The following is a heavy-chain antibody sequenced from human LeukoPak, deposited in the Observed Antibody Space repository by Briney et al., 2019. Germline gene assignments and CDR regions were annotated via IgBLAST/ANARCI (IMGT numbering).Heavy chain of an antibody. D-gene: IGHD2-2*01. J-gene: IGHJ5*02. V-gene: IGHV4-4*07. CDR2: IYTSGST. CDR3: ARDLGVISCSGTSCQKVYNWFDP. CDR1: GGSISSYY. Sequence: PSETLSLTCTVSGGSISSYYWSWIRQPAGKGLEWIGRIYTSGSTNYNPSLKSRVTMSVDTSKDQFSLKLSSVTAADTAVYYCARDLGVISCSGTSCQKVYNWFDPWGQGTLVTVSS.